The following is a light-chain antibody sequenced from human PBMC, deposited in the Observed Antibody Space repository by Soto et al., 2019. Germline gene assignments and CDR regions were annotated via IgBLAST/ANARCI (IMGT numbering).Light chain of an antibody. J-gene: IGKJ1*01. V-gene: IGKV3-15*01. CDR2: DAS. CDR3: QQYDTWPPT. Sequence: EIVMTQSPGTLSVSPGERVTLSCRASQSVSSKLAWYQQKPGQAPRLLIYDASTRATGIPARFSGSGSGTEFSLTISSLQSEDFAVYGCQQYDTWPPTFGQGTKVEI. CDR1: QSVSSK.